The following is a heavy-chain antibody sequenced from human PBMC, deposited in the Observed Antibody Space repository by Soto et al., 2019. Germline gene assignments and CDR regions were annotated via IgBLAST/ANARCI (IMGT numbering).Heavy chain of an antibody. CDR2: IYWDDDK. D-gene: IGHD3-10*01. CDR1: GFSLSTSGVG. V-gene: IGHV2-5*02. CDR3: AHIPSYYQYNWFDP. J-gene: IGHJ5*02. Sequence: SGPTLVNPTQTLTLTCTFSGFSLSTSGVGVGWIRQPPGKALECLALIYWDDDKRYSPSLKSRLTVTKDTSKNQVVLTMTNMDPMDTATYYCAHIPSYYQYNWFDPWGQGTLVTSPQ.